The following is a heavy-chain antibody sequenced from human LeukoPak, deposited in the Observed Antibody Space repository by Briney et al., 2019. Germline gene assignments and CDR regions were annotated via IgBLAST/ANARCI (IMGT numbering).Heavy chain of an antibody. CDR2: TDYSGST. D-gene: IGHD3-10*01. CDR1: GGSISSYY. V-gene: IGHV4-59*01. Sequence: KPSETLSLTCTVSGGSISSYYWSWIRQPPGKGLEWIGYTDYSGSTNYSPSLKSRVTISVDTSKNQFSLKLTSVTAADTAVYFCARGGYYGSGNDFRFDPWGQGTLVTVSS. J-gene: IGHJ5*02. CDR3: ARGGYYGSGNDFRFDP.